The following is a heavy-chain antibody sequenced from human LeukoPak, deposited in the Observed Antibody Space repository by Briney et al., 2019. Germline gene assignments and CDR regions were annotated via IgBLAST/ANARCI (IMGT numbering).Heavy chain of an antibody. CDR3: ARGPRFDP. CDR1: GGSFSGYY. V-gene: IGHV4-34*01. J-gene: IGHJ5*02. Sequence: PSETLSLTCAVYGGSFSGYYWSWIRQPPGKGLEWIGEINHSGSTNYNPSLKSRVTISVDTSKNQFSLKLSSVTAADTAVYYRARGPRFDPWGQGTLVTVSS. CDR2: INHSGST.